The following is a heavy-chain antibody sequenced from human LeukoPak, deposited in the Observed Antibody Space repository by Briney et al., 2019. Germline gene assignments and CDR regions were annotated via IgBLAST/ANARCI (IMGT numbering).Heavy chain of an antibody. Sequence: ASVKVSCKASGGTFSSYAISWVRQAPGQGLEWMGWISGYNGNTNYAQKLQGRVTMTTDTSTSTAYMELRSLRSEDTAVYYCARDGDYYGSGSYYHWGQGTLVTVSS. D-gene: IGHD3-10*01. CDR3: ARDGDYYGSGSYYH. J-gene: IGHJ5*02. CDR2: ISGYNGNT. V-gene: IGHV1-18*01. CDR1: GGTFSSYA.